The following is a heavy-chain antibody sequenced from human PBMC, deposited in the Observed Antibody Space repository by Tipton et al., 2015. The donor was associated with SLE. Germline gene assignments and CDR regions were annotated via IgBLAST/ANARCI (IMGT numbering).Heavy chain of an antibody. CDR2: IHSSGSS. CDR3: ARQHDTSGYYYI. J-gene: IGHJ4*02. Sequence: TLSLTCNVSGGSVSSTTYYWTWIRQPPRQGLEWIGNIHSSGSSNYNPSLRSRVTMSIDTSKNEFSLKLTSVTAADTAVYHCARQHDTSGYYYIWGQGTLVTVSS. D-gene: IGHD3-22*01. V-gene: IGHV4-61*01. CDR1: GGSVSSTTYY.